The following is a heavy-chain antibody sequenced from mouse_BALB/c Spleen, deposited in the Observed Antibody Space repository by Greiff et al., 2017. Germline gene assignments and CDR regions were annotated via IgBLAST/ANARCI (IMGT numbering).Heavy chain of an antibody. V-gene: IGHV2-9*02. CDR1: GFSLTSYG. CDR2: IWAGGST. D-gene: IGHD2-14*01. CDR3: ARDYRYDAGFYAMDY. Sequence: VKVVESGPGLVAPSQSLSITCTVSGFSLTSYGVHWVRQPPGKGLEWLGVIWAGGSTNYNSALMSRLSISKDNSKSQVFLKMNSLQTDDTAMYYCARDYRYDAGFYAMDYWGQGTSVTVSS. J-gene: IGHJ4*01.